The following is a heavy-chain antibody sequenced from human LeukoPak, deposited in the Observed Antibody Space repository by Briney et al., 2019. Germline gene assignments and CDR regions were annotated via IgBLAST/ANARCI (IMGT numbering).Heavy chain of an antibody. J-gene: IGHJ4*02. Sequence: GGSLRLSCAASGFSISSDWMSWVRQAPGKGLEWVARVKSRSAGGTTDYAAPVKGRFTISRDNSKNTLYLQMNSLKTEDTAVYYCTLIQGWGSGSYYRDFWGQGTLVTVSS. V-gene: IGHV3-15*01. CDR1: GFSISSDW. CDR2: VKSRSAGGTT. CDR3: TLIQGWGSGSYYRDF. D-gene: IGHD3-10*01.